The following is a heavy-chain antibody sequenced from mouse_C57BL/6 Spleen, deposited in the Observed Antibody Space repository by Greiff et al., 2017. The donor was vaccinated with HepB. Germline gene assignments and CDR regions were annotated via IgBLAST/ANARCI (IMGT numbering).Heavy chain of an antibody. J-gene: IGHJ3*01. CDR3: ACAPFYYYGSPFAY. Sequence: EVQLQQSGPELVKPGASVKISCKASGYTFTDYYMNWVKQSHGKSLEWIGDINPNNGGTSYNQKFKGKATLTVDKSSSTAYMELRSLTSEDSAVYDCACAPFYYYGSPFAYWGQGTLVTVSA. CDR1: GYTFTDYY. V-gene: IGHV1-26*01. CDR2: INPNNGGT. D-gene: IGHD1-1*01.